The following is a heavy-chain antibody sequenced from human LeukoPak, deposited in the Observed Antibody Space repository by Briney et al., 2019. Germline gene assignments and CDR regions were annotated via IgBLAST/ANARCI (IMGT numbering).Heavy chain of an antibody. D-gene: IGHD3-22*01. Sequence: SETLSLTCTVSGYSISSGYYWAWIRQPPGKGLEWIGNLYYRGSTPYKPSLESRVTILVDTSKNQFSLKLSSVTAADTAVYYCARETRNYYDSSGYYCIDYWGQGTLVTVSS. V-gene: IGHV4-38-2*02. CDR2: LYYRGST. CDR3: ARETRNYYDSSGYYCIDY. CDR1: GYSISSGYY. J-gene: IGHJ4*02.